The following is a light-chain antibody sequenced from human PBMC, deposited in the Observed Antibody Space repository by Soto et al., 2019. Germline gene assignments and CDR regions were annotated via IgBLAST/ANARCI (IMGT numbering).Light chain of an antibody. J-gene: IGKJ4*01. CDR2: DAS. Sequence: EIVLTQSPATLSLSPGERATLSCRASQGIGGSIAWYQHKAGQAPRLLIYDASNRATGIPARFSGSGSGTDFTLTISSLEPEDFAVYYCQQRSDWPLTFGGGTKVEIK. CDR3: QQRSDWPLT. V-gene: IGKV3-11*01. CDR1: QGIGGS.